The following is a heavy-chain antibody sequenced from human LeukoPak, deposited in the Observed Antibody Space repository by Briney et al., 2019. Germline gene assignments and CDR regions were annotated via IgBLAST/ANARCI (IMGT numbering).Heavy chain of an antibody. D-gene: IGHD5-12*01. Sequence: PGGSLRLSCAASGFTFRSYEMNWVRQAPGKGLEWVSSISSSSSYIYYADSVKGRFTISRDNAKNSLYLQMNSLRAEDTAVYYCARGGLGYSGYDYDYWGQGTLVTVSS. CDR1: GFTFRSYE. V-gene: IGHV3-21*01. J-gene: IGHJ4*02. CDR2: ISSSSSYI. CDR3: ARGGLGYSGYDYDY.